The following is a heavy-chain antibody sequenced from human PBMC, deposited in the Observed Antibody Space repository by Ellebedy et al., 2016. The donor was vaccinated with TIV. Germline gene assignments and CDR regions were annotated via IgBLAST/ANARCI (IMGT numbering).Heavy chain of an antibody. Sequence: MPSETLSLTCTVPGGSINSGDYYWSWIRQPPGKGLEWVGYIYYSGSAYYNSSLKGRVKISVDRSKKQISLELNSVAAADTAVYFCDRGLTGNAFDIWGQGTMVTVSS. CDR2: IYYSGSA. V-gene: IGHV4-30-4*01. CDR1: GGSINSGDYY. CDR3: DRGLTGNAFDI. D-gene: IGHD1-20*01. J-gene: IGHJ3*02.